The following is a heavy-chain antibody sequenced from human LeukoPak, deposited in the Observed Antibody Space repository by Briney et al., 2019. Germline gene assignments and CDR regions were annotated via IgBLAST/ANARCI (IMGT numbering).Heavy chain of an antibody. D-gene: IGHD3-16*01. J-gene: IGHJ6*02. CDR1: GFTFSSYA. CDR3: ARDGGGKVSTTDNYYYYGMDV. CDR2: ISSSGRTL. Sequence: QPGGPLRLSCAASGFTFSSYAMSWVRQAPGKGLEWVSYISSSGRTLYYADSVKGRFTISRDTAKNSLYLQMNSLRVEDTAVYYCARDGGGKVSTTDNYYYYGMDVWGQGTTVTVSS. V-gene: IGHV3-48*03.